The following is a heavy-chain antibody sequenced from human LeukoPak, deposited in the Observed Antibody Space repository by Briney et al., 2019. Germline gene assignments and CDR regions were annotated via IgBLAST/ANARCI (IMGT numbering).Heavy chain of an antibody. CDR1: GFPFSDYG. V-gene: IGHV3-23*01. Sequence: GRSLRLSCAASGFPFSDYGMYWVRQAPGKGLEWVSGISGSDGSTYYADSVKGRFTISRDNSKNTLYLQMNSLRAEDTAVFYCAKSNDWSGMYYFDYWGQGTLVTVSS. J-gene: IGHJ4*02. CDR2: ISGSDGST. D-gene: IGHD3-9*01. CDR3: AKSNDWSGMYYFDY.